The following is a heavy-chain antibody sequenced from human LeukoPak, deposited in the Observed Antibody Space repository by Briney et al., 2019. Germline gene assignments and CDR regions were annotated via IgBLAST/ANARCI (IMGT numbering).Heavy chain of an antibody. CDR3: ATGVSSGSYYGYFDY. D-gene: IGHD1-26*01. Sequence: GASVKVSCKVPGYALTDLAIHWVRQAPGQGLQWMGGYDPEDEKVVYAQTFQGRLTMTEDTSTDTAYMELAGLTSEDTAVYYCATGVSSGSYYGYFDYWGQGTLVTVSS. CDR1: GYALTDLA. J-gene: IGHJ4*02. V-gene: IGHV1-24*01. CDR2: YDPEDEKV.